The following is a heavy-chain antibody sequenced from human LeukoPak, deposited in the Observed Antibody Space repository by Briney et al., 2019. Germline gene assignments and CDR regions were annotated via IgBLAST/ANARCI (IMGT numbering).Heavy chain of an antibody. D-gene: IGHD3-10*01. J-gene: IGHJ5*02. CDR3: ARDDRYGSGTLGKRFDP. CDR2: ITHGGQI. V-gene: IGHV3-69-1*01. CDR1: ASSFTSVE. Sequence: GGSLRLPLVGSASSFTSVEMTGVPQAPGKRLEWVSSITHGGQIHYADSVKGRFTISRDNTKNSVYLQMDNLRDDDTAVYFCARDDRYGSGTLGKRFDPWGQGTLVSVSS.